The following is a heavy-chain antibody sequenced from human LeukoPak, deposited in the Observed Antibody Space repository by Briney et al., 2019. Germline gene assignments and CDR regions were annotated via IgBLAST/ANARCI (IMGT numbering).Heavy chain of an antibody. J-gene: IGHJ6*04. D-gene: IGHD5-18*01. Sequence: SVKVSCKAPGGTFSSYAISWVRQAPGPGLEWMGGIIPIFGTANYAQKFQGRVTITTDESTSTAYMELSSLRSEDTAVYYCARHNSYGRMDVWGKGTTVTVSS. CDR1: GGTFSSYA. CDR3: ARHNSYGRMDV. V-gene: IGHV1-69*05. CDR2: IIPIFGTA.